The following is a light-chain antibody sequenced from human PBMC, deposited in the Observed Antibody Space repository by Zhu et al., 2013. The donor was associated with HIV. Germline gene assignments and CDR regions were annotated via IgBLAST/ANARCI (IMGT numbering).Light chain of an antibody. CDR3: ATWDDSLHAGV. CDR1: SSNIGSNF. J-gene: IGLJ1*01. CDR2: TND. Sequence: QSVLTQPPSISATPGRKVTISCSGSSSNIGSNFVSWYQQVPGIAPKLLIETNDKRPSGIPARFSGSKSGTSATLDIAGLQTGDEADYYCATWDDSLHAGVFGPGTRVTVL. V-gene: IGLV1-51*01.